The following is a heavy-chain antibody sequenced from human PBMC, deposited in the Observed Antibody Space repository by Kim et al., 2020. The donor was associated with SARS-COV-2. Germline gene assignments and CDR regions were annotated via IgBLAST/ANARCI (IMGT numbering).Heavy chain of an antibody. CDR3: ARGYSSSWYVSNYYYGMDV. Sequence: ASVKVSCKASGYTFTSYGISWVRQAPGQGLEWMGWISAYNGNTNYAQKLQGRVTMTTDTSTSTAYMELRSLGSDDTAVYYCARGYSSSWYVSNYYYGMDVWGQGTTVTVSS. CDR1: GYTFTSYG. D-gene: IGHD6-13*01. J-gene: IGHJ6*02. CDR2: ISAYNGNT. V-gene: IGHV1-18*01.